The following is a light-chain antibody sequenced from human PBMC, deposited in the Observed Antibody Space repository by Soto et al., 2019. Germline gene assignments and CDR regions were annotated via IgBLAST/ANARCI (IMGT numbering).Light chain of an antibody. J-gene: IGKJ4*01. V-gene: IGKV3-20*01. Sequence: EFVLGQSPGTLSLSPGERATLSCRASQSVSSRYLAWYQQKPGQAPRLLIYGASNRATGIPDRFSGSGSETDFTLTISRLEPEDFAVYHCQQYGNSVTFGGGTKVDIK. CDR1: QSVSSRY. CDR3: QQYGNSVT. CDR2: GAS.